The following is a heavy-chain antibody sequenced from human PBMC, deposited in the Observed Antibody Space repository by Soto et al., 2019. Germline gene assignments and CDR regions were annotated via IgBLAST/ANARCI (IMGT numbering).Heavy chain of an antibody. V-gene: IGHV3-48*01. CDR2: ISKSSRAI. CDR3: ARDCADDGVCFPFDY. J-gene: IGHJ4*02. Sequence: EVQLVESGGGLVQPGGSLTLSCAASEFTFSTYSMTWVRQAPGKGLEWLSYISKSSRAIYYADSAKGRFTISRDNANNSLYLQMNSLRAEDTAIYYCARDCADDGVCFPFDYWGQGTLVTVSS. D-gene: IGHD2-8*01. CDR1: EFTFSTYS.